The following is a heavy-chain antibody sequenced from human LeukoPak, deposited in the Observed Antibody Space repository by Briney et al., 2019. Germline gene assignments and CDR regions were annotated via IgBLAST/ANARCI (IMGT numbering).Heavy chain of an antibody. CDR3: ARYMRGHGEMKGRYYFDY. J-gene: IGHJ4*02. D-gene: IGHD3-10*01. V-gene: IGHV5-51*01. CDR1: GYSFSSDW. CDR2: IYPGDSDT. Sequence: GESLRISCKGSGYSFSSDWIAWVRQMPGKGLEWMGIIYPGDSDTRYSPSFQGQVTISADKSISTAYLQWSSLEASDTAMYYCARYMRGHGEMKGRYYFDYWGQGTLVTVSS.